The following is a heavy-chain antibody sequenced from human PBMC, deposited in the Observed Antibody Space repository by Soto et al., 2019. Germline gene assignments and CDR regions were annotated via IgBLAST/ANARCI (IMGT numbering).Heavy chain of an antibody. CDR1: GFSFTTHS. Sequence: GGSLRLSCVASGFSFTTHSMNWVRQAPGRGLEWVSSISPNSDYIYYADSLKGRFTISRDNAKNTLYLQMNSLRAEDTAVYYCAREQDWTTDYWGQGTQVTVSS. J-gene: IGHJ4*02. CDR3: AREQDWTTDY. CDR2: ISPNSDYI. V-gene: IGHV3-21*01. D-gene: IGHD1-1*01.